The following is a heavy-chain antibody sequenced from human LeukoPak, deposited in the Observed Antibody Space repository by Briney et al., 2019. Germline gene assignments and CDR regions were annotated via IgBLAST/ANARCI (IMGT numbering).Heavy chain of an antibody. CDR2: ISAYNGNT. D-gene: IGHD3-9*01. CDR3: ARERYYDILTGTTNWFDP. CDR1: GYTLTSYG. J-gene: IGHJ5*02. V-gene: IGHV1-18*01. Sequence: ASVKVSCKASGYTLTSYGISWVRQAPGQGLEWMGWISAYNGNTNYAQKLQGRVTMTTDTSTSTAYMELRSLRSDDTAVYYCARERYYDILTGTTNWFDPWGQGTLVTVSS.